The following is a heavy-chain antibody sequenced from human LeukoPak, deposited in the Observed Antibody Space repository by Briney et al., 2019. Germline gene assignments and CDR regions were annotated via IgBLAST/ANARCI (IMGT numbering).Heavy chain of an antibody. J-gene: IGHJ4*01. V-gene: IGHV3-33*01. D-gene: IGHD4-11*01. CDR3: ARDAQRGFDYSNSLEY. Sequence: GGSLRLSCAASGFIYSHYGMHWVRQAPGKGLGWVAVIWSDGSNRFYAGSVKGRFTISRDNSQNTLFLQMNSLRAEDTAMYYCARDAQRGFDYSNSLEYWGHGTLVTVSS. CDR2: IWSDGSNR. CDR1: GFIYSHYG.